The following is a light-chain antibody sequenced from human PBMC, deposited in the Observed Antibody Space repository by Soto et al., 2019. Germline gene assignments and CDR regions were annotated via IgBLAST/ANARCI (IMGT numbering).Light chain of an antibody. CDR3: QQYNNWLQT. CDR1: QSVSSN. Sequence: EIVMTQSPATLSVSPGERATLSCRASQSVSSNLAWYQQKPRQAPRLLIYGASTRATGIPARFSGSGSGTEFTLTISSLQSEDFAVYYCQQYNNWLQTFGQGTKGDIK. J-gene: IGKJ1*01. CDR2: GAS. V-gene: IGKV3-15*01.